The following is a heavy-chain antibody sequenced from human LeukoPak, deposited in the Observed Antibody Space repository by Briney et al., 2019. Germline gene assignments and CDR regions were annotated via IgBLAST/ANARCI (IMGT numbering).Heavy chain of an antibody. CDR1: EFTFSSSL. V-gene: IGHV3-7*03. CDR3: ATGRATSIY. D-gene: IGHD2/OR15-2a*01. Sequence: GGSLRLSCAVSEFTFSSSLMTWVRQAPGKGLEWVASVKPDGSEETYVDSVRGRFTISRDNAKNSLYLQMNSLRAEDTAVYYCATGRATSIYWGQGTLVTVSS. J-gene: IGHJ4*02. CDR2: VKPDGSEE.